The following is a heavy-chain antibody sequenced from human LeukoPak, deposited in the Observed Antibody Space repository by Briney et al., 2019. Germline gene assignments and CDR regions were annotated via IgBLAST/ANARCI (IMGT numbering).Heavy chain of an antibody. CDR2: INPNSGGT. D-gene: IGHD6-19*01. V-gene: IGHV1-2*02. J-gene: IGHJ4*02. Sequence: ASVKVSCKASGYTFTGYYMHWVRQAPGQGLEWMGWINPNSGGTNYAQKFQGRVTMTRDTSISTAYMELSRLRSDGTAVYYCARDASSGWYWDYWGQGTLVTVSS. CDR3: ARDASSGWYWDY. CDR1: GYTFTGYY.